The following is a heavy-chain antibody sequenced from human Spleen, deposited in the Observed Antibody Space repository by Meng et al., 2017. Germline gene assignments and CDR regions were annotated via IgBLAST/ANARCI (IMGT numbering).Heavy chain of an antibody. D-gene: IGHD6-6*01. CDR1: GFTFSSYS. J-gene: IGHJ4*02. CDR3: ARVAARGAFDY. V-gene: IGHV3-21*01. CDR2: ISSSSSYI. Sequence: GESLKISCAASGFTFSSYSMNWVRQAPGKGLEWVSSISSSSSYIYYADSVKGRFTISRDNAKNSLYLQMNSLRAGDTAVYYCARVAARGAFDYWGQGTLVTVSS.